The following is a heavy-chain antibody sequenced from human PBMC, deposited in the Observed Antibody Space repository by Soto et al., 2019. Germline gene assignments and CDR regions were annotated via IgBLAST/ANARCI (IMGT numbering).Heavy chain of an antibody. CDR1: GGSISSGGSY. Sequence: QVQLQESGPGLVKPSQTLSLTCTVSGGSISSGGSYWNWIRQHPGKGLEWIGYIYYSGTTYYNPSLKSRLTTSVDTSKNQFSLKLSSVTAADTAVYYCAREQRPRIYIYYGMDVWGQGTTVTVSS. CDR2: IYYSGTT. V-gene: IGHV4-31*03. J-gene: IGHJ6*02. CDR3: AREQRPRIYIYYGMDV. D-gene: IGHD4-4*01.